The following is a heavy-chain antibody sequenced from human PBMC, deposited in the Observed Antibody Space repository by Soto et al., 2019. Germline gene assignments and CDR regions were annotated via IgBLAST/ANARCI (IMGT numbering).Heavy chain of an antibody. Sequence: QVQLVQSGAEVKKPGASVKVSCKASGYTFSSYGISWVRQAPGQGLEWMGWISANNGNTNYAQKVQGRVTMTTDTSAGTAYMERGRSRADDTALDYCARGGRGAPLDYWGQATPVTVSS. CDR1: GYTFSSYG. CDR3: ARGGRGAPLDY. CDR2: ISANNGNT. J-gene: IGHJ4*02. D-gene: IGHD3-10*01. V-gene: IGHV1-18*01.